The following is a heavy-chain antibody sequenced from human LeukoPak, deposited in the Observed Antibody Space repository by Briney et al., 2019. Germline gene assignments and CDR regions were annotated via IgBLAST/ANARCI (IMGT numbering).Heavy chain of an antibody. D-gene: IGHD3-22*01. Sequence: GSSVKVPCKASGGTFSSYAISWVRQAPGQGLEWMGGIIPIFGTANYAQKFQGRVTITADESTSTAYMELSSLRSEDTAVYYCASSFSSGPNDAFDIWGQGTMVTVSS. CDR3: ASSFSSGPNDAFDI. CDR2: IIPIFGTA. CDR1: GGTFSSYA. J-gene: IGHJ3*02. V-gene: IGHV1-69*01.